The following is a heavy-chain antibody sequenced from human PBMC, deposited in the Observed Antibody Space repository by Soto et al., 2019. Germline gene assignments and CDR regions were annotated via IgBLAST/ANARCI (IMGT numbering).Heavy chain of an antibody. CDR1: GGSFIGYY. V-gene: IGHV4-34*01. CDR3: ARLSSRPHYYYYYYMDV. Sequence: PSETLSLTCAVYGGSFIGYYWSWIRQPPGKGLEWIGEINHSGSTNYNPPLKSRVTISVDTSKNQFSLKLSSVTAADTAVYYCARLSSRPHYYYYYYMDVWGKGTTVTVSS. D-gene: IGHD6-6*01. CDR2: INHSGST. J-gene: IGHJ6*03.